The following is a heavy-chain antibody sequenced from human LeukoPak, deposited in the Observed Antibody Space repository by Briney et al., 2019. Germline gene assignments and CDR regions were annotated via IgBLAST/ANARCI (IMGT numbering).Heavy chain of an antibody. Sequence: ASVKVSCKASGYTFTSYAMHWVRQAPGQRLEWMGWINAGNGNTKYSQKFQGRVTITRDTSASTAYMEPSSLRSEDTAVYYCARVPYDILTGYPGRRGFDPWGQGTLVTVSS. V-gene: IGHV1-3*01. CDR3: ARVPYDILTGYPGRRGFDP. CDR2: INAGNGNT. J-gene: IGHJ5*02. D-gene: IGHD3-9*01. CDR1: GYTFTSYA.